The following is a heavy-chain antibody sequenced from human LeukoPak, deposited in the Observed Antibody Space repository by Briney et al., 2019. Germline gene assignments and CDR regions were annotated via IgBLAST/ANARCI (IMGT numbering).Heavy chain of an antibody. J-gene: IGHJ4*02. CDR3: ATPGTPPYDSSGYFDY. CDR1: GYTFTSYD. V-gene: IGHV1-8*01. CDR2: MNPNSGNT. Sequence: ASVKLSCKASGYTFTSYDINWVRQATGQGLEWMGWMNPNSGNTGYAQKFQGRVTMTRNTSISTAYMELSSLRSEDTAVYYCATPGTPPYDSSGYFDYWGQGTLVTVSS. D-gene: IGHD3-22*01.